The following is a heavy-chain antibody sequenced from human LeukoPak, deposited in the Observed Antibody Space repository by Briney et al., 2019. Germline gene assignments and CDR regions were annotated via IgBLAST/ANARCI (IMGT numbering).Heavy chain of an antibody. CDR2: ISVSGGSK. V-gene: IGHV3-23*01. J-gene: IGHJ4*02. Sequence: GGSLRLSCEASGFTFSNFGVSWVRQAPGKGLEWVSSISVSGGSKYYADSVKGRFTISRDNSKNTLYLQMNSLRAEDTAVYYCAKDPLPVIATSYFDSWGQGTLVTVSS. CDR3: AKDPLPVIATSYFDS. D-gene: IGHD3-10*01. CDR1: GFTFSNFG.